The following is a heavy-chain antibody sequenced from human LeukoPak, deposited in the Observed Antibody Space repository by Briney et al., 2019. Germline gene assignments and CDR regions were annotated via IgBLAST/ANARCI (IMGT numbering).Heavy chain of an antibody. CDR3: ARDFRGGYDFWSGYYTPYYFDY. V-gene: IGHV4-39*07. Sequence: SETLSPTCTVSGGSISSSSYYWGWLRQPPGKGLEWIGSMYYSGSTYYNPSLKSRVTISVDTSKNHFSLKLSSVTAADTAVYYCARDFRGGYDFWSGYYTPYYFDYWGQGTLVTVSP. D-gene: IGHD3-3*01. CDR1: GGSISSSSYY. J-gene: IGHJ4*02. CDR2: MYYSGST.